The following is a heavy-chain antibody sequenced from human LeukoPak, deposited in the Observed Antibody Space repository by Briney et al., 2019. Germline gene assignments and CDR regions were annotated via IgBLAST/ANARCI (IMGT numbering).Heavy chain of an antibody. CDR3: ARDQALLLWVHASQGVVGMDV. Sequence: PGGSLRLSCAASGFTFSSYSMNWVRQAPGKGLEWVSSISSSSSYIYYADSVKGRFTISRDNAKNSLYLQMNSLRAEDTAVYYCARDQALLLWVHASQGVVGMDVWGQGTTVTVSS. CDR2: ISSSSSYI. CDR1: GFTFSSYS. V-gene: IGHV3-21*01. D-gene: IGHD3-10*01. J-gene: IGHJ6*02.